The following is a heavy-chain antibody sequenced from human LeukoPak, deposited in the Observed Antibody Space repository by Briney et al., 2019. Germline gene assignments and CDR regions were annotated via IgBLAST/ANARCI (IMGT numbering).Heavy chain of an antibody. J-gene: IGHJ4*02. CDR1: GYTFTSYG. V-gene: IGHV1-18*01. D-gene: IGHD2-15*01. Sequence: ASVKVSCKASGYTFTSYGISWVRQAPGQGLEWMGWISAYNGNTNYAQKFQGRVTITADESTSTAYMELSSLRSEDTAVYYCARDEGWPPHPFDYWGQGTLVTVSS. CDR3: ARDEGWPPHPFDY. CDR2: ISAYNGNT.